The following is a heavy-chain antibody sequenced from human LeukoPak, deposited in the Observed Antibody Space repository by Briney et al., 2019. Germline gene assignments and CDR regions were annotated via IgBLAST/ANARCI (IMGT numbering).Heavy chain of an antibody. V-gene: IGHV3-74*01. D-gene: IGHD2-2*02. J-gene: IGHJ6*03. Sequence: GGSLRLSCAASGFTFSSYWMHWVRQAPGKGLVWVSRINTDGSSTSYADSVKGRFTISRDNAKNTLYLLMNSLRAEDTAVYYCARDGPAAINYYYYYMDVWGKGTTVTVSS. CDR2: INTDGSST. CDR3: ARDGPAAINYYYYYMDV. CDR1: GFTFSSYW.